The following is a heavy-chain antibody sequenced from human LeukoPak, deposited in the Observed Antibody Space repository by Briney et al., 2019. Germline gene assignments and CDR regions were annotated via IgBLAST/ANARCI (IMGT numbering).Heavy chain of an antibody. V-gene: IGHV3-21*01. D-gene: IGHD4-23*01. CDR2: ISSSSSYI. Sequence: GGSLRLSCAASGFTFSSYSMNWARQAPGKGLEWVSSISSSSSYIYYADSVKGRFTISRDNAKNSLYLQMNSLRAEDTAVYYCASRLDYGGNPDYWGQGTLVTVSS. J-gene: IGHJ4*02. CDR3: ASRLDYGGNPDY. CDR1: GFTFSSYS.